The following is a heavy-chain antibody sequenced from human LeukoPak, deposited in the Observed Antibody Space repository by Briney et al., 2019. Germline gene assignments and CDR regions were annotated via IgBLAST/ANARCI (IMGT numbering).Heavy chain of an antibody. CDR2: ISTTSIHI. CDR3: ARGDDFWGERNAFDI. J-gene: IGHJ3*02. Sequence: GGSLRLPCTAPGFTFSSYTMNWVRQAPGKGLEWVSSISTTSIHIYHADSVKGRFTISRDNAKNSVSLQMNSLRAEDTAVYYCARGDDFWGERNAFDIWGQGTMVTVSS. CDR1: GFTFSSYT. V-gene: IGHV3-21*01. D-gene: IGHD3-3*01.